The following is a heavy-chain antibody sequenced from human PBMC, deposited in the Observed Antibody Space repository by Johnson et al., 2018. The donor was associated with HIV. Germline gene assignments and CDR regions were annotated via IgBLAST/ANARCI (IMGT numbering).Heavy chain of an antibody. CDR2: FYRNGGST. D-gene: IGHD3-22*01. CDR1: GFTFSSYG. J-gene: IGHJ3*02. Sequence: VQLVESGGGVVQPGRSLRLSCAASGFTFSSYGMHWVRQVPGKGLEWVSGFYRNGGSTGYAASVKGRFTISRDNAKNSLYLQMNSLTAEDTALYYCAKDVTMIVVVEAFDIWGQGTMVTVSS. V-gene: IGHV3-20*04. CDR3: AKDVTMIVVVEAFDI.